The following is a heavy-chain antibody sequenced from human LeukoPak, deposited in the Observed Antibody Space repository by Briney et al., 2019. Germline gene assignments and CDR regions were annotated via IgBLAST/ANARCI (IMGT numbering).Heavy chain of an antibody. D-gene: IGHD6-13*01. CDR3: ARDGSSSWYDY. CDR1: GGSISSSSYY. V-gene: IGHV4-39*07. J-gene: IGHJ4*02. CDR2: IYYSGSI. Sequence: PSETLSLTCTVSGGSISSSSYYWGWIRQPPGKGPEWIGSIYYSGSIYYNPSLKSRVTISVDTSKNQFSLKLSSVTAADTAVYYCARDGSSSWYDYWGQGTLVTVSS.